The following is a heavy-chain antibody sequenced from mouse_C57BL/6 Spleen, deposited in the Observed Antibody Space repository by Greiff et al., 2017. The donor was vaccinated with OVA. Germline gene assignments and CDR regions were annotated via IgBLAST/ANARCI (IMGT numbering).Heavy chain of an antibody. D-gene: IGHD2-2*01. V-gene: IGHV1-78*01. J-gene: IGHJ2*01. CDR3: ARMVGREYYFDY. CDR1: GYTFTDHT. CDR2: IYPRDGST. Sequence: VQGVESDAELVKPGASVKISCKVSGYTFTDHTIHWMKQRPEQGLEWIGYIYPRDGSTKYNEKFKGKATLTADKSSSTAYMQLNSLTSEDSAVYFCARMVGREYYFDYWGQGTTLTVSS.